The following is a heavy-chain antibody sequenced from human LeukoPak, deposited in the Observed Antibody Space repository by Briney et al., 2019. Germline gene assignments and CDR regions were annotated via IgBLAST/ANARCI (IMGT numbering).Heavy chain of an antibody. CDR3: ARGENYGVSYLFDY. CDR2: IIPIFGTA. D-gene: IGHD1-7*01. V-gene: IGHV1-69*13. Sequence: ASVKVSCKASGGTFSSYAISWVRQAPGQGLEWMGGIIPIFGTANYAQKFQGRVTITADESTSTAYMELSSLRSEDTAVYYCARGENYGVSYLFDYWGQGTLVTVSS. CDR1: GGTFSSYA. J-gene: IGHJ4*02.